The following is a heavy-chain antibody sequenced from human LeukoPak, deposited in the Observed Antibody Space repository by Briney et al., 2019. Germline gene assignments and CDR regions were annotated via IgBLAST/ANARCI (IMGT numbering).Heavy chain of an antibody. J-gene: IGHJ4*02. D-gene: IGHD6-19*01. V-gene: IGHV3-33*01. CDR1: GFTFSSSD. CDR3: ARERYTSAWYFDS. Sequence: PGGSLRLSCAASGFTFSSSDMHWVRQAPGKGLEWVAVIWYDGSNTYFAASAKGRFTISRDNSKNTLYLQMNSLRAEDTAVYYCARERYTSAWYFDSWGQGTLVTVSS. CDR2: IWYDGSNT.